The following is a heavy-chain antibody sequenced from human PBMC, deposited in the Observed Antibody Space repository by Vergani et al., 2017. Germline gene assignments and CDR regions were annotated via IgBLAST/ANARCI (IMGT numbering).Heavy chain of an antibody. D-gene: IGHD3-22*01. V-gene: IGHV5-51*01. CDR3: ARRGYYDSSFDY. Sequence: EVQLVQPGAEVKKPGESLKISCKGSGYSFTNYWIGWVRKLPGKGLEWMGFIYPGDSDTRYSPSFQGQVTISADKSISTAYLQWSSLKASDSAMYYCARRGYYDSSFDYWGQGTLVTVSS. CDR2: IYPGDSDT. CDR1: GYSFTNYW. J-gene: IGHJ4*02.